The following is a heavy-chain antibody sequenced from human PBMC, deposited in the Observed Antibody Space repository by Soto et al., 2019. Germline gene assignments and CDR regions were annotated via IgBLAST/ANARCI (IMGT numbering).Heavy chain of an antibody. CDR3: ARDVVTTSISYYYYYGMDV. J-gene: IGHJ6*02. CDR1: GGSFSGCY. CDR2: INHSGST. V-gene: IGHV4-34*01. Sequence: PSETLSLTCAVYGGSFSGCYWSWIRQPPGKGLEWIGEINHSGSTNYNPSLKSRVTISVDTSRNQSSLKLSSATAADTAVYYCARDVVTTSISYYYYYGMDVWGQGTTVTISS. D-gene: IGHD3-3*02.